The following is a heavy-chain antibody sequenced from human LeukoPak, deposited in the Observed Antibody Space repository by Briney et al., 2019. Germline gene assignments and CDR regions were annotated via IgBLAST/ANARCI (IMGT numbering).Heavy chain of an antibody. CDR3: ARDLGSGSYYYYYYYMDV. CDR1: GYTFTGYY. V-gene: IGHV1-2*02. J-gene: IGHJ6*03. Sequence: EASVKVSCKASGYTFTGYYMHWVRQAPGQGLEWMGWINPNSGGTNYAQKFQGRVTMTRDTSISTAYMELSRLRSDDTAVYYRARDLGSGSYYYYYYYMDVWGKGTTVTISS. D-gene: IGHD3-10*01. CDR2: INPNSGGT.